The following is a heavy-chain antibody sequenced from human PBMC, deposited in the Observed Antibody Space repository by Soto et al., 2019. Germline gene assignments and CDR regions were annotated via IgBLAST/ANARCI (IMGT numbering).Heavy chain of an antibody. V-gene: IGHV4-4*02. D-gene: IGHD6-6*01. Sequence: TSETLSLTCAVSGGSISSSNWWSWVRQPPGKGLEWIGEIYHSGSTNYNPSLKSRVTISVDKSKNQFSLKLSSVTAADTAVYYCARDLYSSSVWFDPWGQGTLVTVSS. CDR2: IYHSGST. CDR3: ARDLYSSSVWFDP. CDR1: GGSISSSNW. J-gene: IGHJ5*02.